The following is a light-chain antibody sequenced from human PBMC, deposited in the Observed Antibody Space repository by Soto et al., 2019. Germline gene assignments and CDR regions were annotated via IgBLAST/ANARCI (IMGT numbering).Light chain of an antibody. Sequence: DIQMTQSPSSLSASVGDKVTITCRASQSISTYLNWYQQKPGKAPKLLIFAASSLQSGVPSRFSGSGSGTDFTLTSSGLQPEDFSTYFCQQSYSISPYTFGQGTKLGIK. V-gene: IGKV1-39*01. CDR1: QSISTY. CDR3: QQSYSISPYT. CDR2: AAS. J-gene: IGKJ2*01.